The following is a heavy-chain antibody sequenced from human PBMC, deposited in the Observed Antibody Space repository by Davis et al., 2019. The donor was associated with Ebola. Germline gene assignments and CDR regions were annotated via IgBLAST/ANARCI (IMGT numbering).Heavy chain of an antibody. Sequence: PGGSLRLSCAASGFTFSSYAMSWVRQAPGKGLEWVSAISGSGGSTYYADSVKGRFTISRDNSKNTLYLQMNSLRAEDTAVYYCAKDSSSYRYLGPDDAFDIWGQGTMVTVSS. CDR2: ISGSGGST. CDR3: AKDSSSYRYLGPDDAFDI. D-gene: IGHD1-26*01. V-gene: IGHV3-23*01. CDR1: GFTFSSYA. J-gene: IGHJ3*02.